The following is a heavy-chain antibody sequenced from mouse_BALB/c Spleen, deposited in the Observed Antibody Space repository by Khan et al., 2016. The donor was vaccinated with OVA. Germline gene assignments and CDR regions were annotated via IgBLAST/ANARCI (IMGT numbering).Heavy chain of an antibody. Sequence: QVQLKESGAELVKPGASVKLSCKASGYMFTEYIIHWVKQRSGQGLEWIGWFYPGSGSIKNNEKFKDKATLTADKSSSIVYMELSRLTSEDSAVYFCARHGRDGNPFDYWGQGTSLTVSS. CDR2: FYPGSGSI. CDR3: ARHGRDGNPFDY. J-gene: IGHJ2*03. D-gene: IGHD2-1*01. V-gene: IGHV1-62-2*01. CDR1: GYMFTEYI.